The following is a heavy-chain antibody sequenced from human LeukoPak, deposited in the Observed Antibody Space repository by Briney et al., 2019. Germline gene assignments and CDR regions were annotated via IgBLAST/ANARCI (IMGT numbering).Heavy chain of an antibody. J-gene: IGHJ3*02. CDR2: ISAYNGNT. CDR3: ARDQKAAAAKGAFDI. V-gene: IGHV1-18*01. Sequence: GASVKVSCKASGYTFTSYGISWVRQAPGQGLEWMGWISAYNGNTNYAQKLQGRVTMTTDTSTSTAYMELSSLRSEDTAVYYCARDQKAAAAKGAFDIWGQGTMVTVSS. CDR1: GYTFTSYG. D-gene: IGHD6-13*01.